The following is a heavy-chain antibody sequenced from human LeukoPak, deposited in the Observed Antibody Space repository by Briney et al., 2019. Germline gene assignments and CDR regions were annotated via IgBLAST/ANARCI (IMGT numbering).Heavy chain of an antibody. V-gene: IGHV3-21*01. J-gene: IGHJ5*02. CDR1: GFTFSSYS. CDR2: ISSSSSYI. D-gene: IGHD3-3*01. CDR3: ARGRAPYDFWSGSPLSWFDP. Sequence: GGSLRLSCAASGFTFSSYSMNWVRQAPGKGLERVSSISSSSSYIYYADSVKGRFTISRDNAKNSLYLQMNSLRAEDTAVYYCARGRAPYDFWSGSPLSWFDPWGQGTLVTVSS.